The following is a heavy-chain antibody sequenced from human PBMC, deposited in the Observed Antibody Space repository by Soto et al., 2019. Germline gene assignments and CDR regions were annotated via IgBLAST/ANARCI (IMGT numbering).Heavy chain of an antibody. J-gene: IGHJ6*02. D-gene: IGHD6-6*01. V-gene: IGHV3-48*03. CDR3: AKDSSSSVYYYYGMDV. Sequence: GGSLRLSCAASGFAFSDYEMNWVRQAPGVGLEWLAYIIGGGGTIYYADSVKGRFTISRDNAKNSLYLQMNSLRADDTAVYYCAKDSSSSVYYYYGMDVWGQGTTVTVSS. CDR2: IIGGGGTI. CDR1: GFAFSDYE.